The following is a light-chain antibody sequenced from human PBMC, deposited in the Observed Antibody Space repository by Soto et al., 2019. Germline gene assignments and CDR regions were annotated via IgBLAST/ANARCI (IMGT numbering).Light chain of an antibody. J-gene: IGLJ3*02. CDR2: LEGSGSY. CDR1: SGHSSYI. V-gene: IGLV4-60*02. CDR3: ETWDSNTRV. Sequence: QLVLTQSSSASASLGSSVKLTCTLSSGHSSYIIAWHQQQPGKAPRYLMKLEGSGSYKKESGVADRFSGSSSGADRYLTIXNLQFXDEADYYCETWDSNTRVFGGGTKLTVL.